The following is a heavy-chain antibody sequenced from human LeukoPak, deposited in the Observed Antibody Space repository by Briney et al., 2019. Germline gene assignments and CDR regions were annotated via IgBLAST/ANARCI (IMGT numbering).Heavy chain of an antibody. Sequence: SVKVSCKASGGTFRSYAISWVRQAPGQGLEWMGGIIPIFGTANYAQKFQGRVTITADESTSTAYMELSSLRSEDTAVYYCARGREIRHYDFWSGSFDPWGQVTLVTVSS. D-gene: IGHD3-3*01. CDR3: ARGREIRHYDFWSGSFDP. CDR1: GGTFRSYA. V-gene: IGHV1-69*13. J-gene: IGHJ5*02. CDR2: IIPIFGTA.